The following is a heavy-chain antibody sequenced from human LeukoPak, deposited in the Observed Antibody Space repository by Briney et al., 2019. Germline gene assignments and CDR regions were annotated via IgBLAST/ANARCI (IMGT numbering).Heavy chain of an antibody. D-gene: IGHD3-16*02. CDR1: GGSMNYYY. Sequence: SEALSLSCTVSGGSMNYYYWSWIRQPPGQGLEWIGYIYYRGTTNYLPSLKDRVDISIDTSKNQFSLRLYSVTAAGTAVYFCARLARFEELSPRYYFDNWGLGTLVTVSS. V-gene: IGHV4-59*08. CDR3: ARLARFEELSPRYYFDN. J-gene: IGHJ4*02. CDR2: IYYRGTT.